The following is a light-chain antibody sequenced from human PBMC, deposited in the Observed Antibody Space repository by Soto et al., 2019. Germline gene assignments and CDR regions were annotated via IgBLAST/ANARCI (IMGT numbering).Light chain of an antibody. Sequence: DIQMTQSPSSLSASVGDRVTITCRASQSISSYLNWYQQKPGKAPKLLIYAASSLQSGVPSRFSGSGSGTDFTLTIISLQPEDFATYYCQQSYSTPPYTFGQGTTLEIK. CDR2: AAS. CDR3: QQSYSTPPYT. CDR1: QSISSY. J-gene: IGKJ2*01. V-gene: IGKV1-39*01.